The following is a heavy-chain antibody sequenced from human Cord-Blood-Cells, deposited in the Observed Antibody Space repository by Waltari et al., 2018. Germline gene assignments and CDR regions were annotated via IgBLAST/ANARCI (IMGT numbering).Heavy chain of an antibody. V-gene: IGHV4-4*02. CDR2: IYHSGST. CDR1: GGSISSSNW. CDR3: ARTNSGSYSGDAFDI. D-gene: IGHD1-26*01. Sequence: QVQLQESGPGLVKPSGTLSLTCAVSGGSISSSNWWSWVRQPPGKGLEWIGEIYHSGSTTYTPSLKSRVTISVDKSKNQFSLKLRSVTAADTAVYYCARTNSGSYSGDAFDIWGQGTMVTVSS. J-gene: IGHJ3*02.